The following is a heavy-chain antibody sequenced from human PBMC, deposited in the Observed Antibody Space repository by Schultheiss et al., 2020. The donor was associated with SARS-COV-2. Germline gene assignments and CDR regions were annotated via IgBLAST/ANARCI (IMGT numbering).Heavy chain of an antibody. Sequence: GGSLRLSCAGSGFSFSKDDIHWVRQAPGKGLEWVAVIWFDGSQKFYADSVKGRFTISRDNSENTSFLQMNSLRTEDTAVYYCVRESITGDRDFDYWGQGTLVTVSS. CDR1: GFSFSKDD. CDR3: VRESITGDRDFDY. V-gene: IGHV3-33*01. D-gene: IGHD7-27*01. CDR2: IWFDGSQK. J-gene: IGHJ4*02.